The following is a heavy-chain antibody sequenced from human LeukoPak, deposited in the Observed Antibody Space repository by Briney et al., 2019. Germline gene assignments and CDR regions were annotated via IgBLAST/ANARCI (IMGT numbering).Heavy chain of an antibody. CDR2: ISYDGSNK. V-gene: IGHV3-30*01. CDR3: ARVGRFLEWLLYYYYYYMDV. D-gene: IGHD3-3*01. J-gene: IGHJ6*03. CDR1: GFTFSSYA. Sequence: GRSLRLSCAASGFTFSSYAMHWVRQAPGKGLEWVAVISYDGSNKYYADSVKGRFTISRDNSKNTLYLQMNSLRAEDTAVYYCARVGRFLEWLLYYYYYYMDVWGKGTTVTVSS.